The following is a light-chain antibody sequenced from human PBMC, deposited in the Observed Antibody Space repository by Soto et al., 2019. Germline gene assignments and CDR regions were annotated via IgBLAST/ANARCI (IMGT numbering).Light chain of an antibody. CDR1: QGISNY. V-gene: IGKV1-27*01. Sequence: DIQMTQSPSSLSASVRDRVTITCRASQGISNYLAWYQQKPGKVPKLLIYAASTLQSGVPTRFSGSGSGTDFTLTISRLQPEDVATYYCQKYDSAPWTFGQVTKVEIK. J-gene: IGKJ1*01. CDR3: QKYDSAPWT. CDR2: AAS.